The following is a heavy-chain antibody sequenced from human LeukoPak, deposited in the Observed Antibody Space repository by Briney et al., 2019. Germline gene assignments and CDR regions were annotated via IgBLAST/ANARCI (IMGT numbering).Heavy chain of an antibody. CDR1: GFTFSSYA. Sequence: GGSLRLSCAASGFTFSSYAMHWVRQAPGKGLEWVAVISYDGSNKYYADSVKGRSTISRDNAKNSLYLQMNSLRAEDTAVYYCARGQGIVVVISSAFDYWGQGTLVTVSS. CDR3: ARGQGIVVVISSAFDY. J-gene: IGHJ4*02. CDR2: ISYDGSNK. D-gene: IGHD3-22*01. V-gene: IGHV3-30*04.